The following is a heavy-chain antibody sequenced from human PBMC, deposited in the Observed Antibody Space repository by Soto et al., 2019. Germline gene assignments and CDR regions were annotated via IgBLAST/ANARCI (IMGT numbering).Heavy chain of an antibody. CDR3: ARDSTIFGVVTGYYGMDV. Sequence: GGSLRLSCAASGFTFSSYGMHWVRQAPGKGLEWVAVIWYDGSNKYYADSVKGRFTISRDNSKNTLYLQMNSLRAEDTAVYYCARDSTIFGVVTGYYGMDVWGQGTTVTVSS. J-gene: IGHJ6*02. CDR2: IWYDGSNK. D-gene: IGHD3-3*01. CDR1: GFTFSSYG. V-gene: IGHV3-33*01.